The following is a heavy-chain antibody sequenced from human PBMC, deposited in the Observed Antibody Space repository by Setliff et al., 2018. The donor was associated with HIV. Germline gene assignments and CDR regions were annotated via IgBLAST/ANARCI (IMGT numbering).Heavy chain of an antibody. Sequence: GGSLRLSCAASGFTFSSYCMHWVRQAPGKGLEWVAVIWYDGSNKYYADSVKGRFTISRDNSKNTLYLQMNSLRAEDTAVYYCAKDLVTTTGPYYFDFWGQGALVTVSS. CDR2: IWYDGSNK. D-gene: IGHD1-1*01. V-gene: IGHV3-33*06. CDR1: GFTFSSYC. CDR3: AKDLVTTTGPYYFDF. J-gene: IGHJ4*02.